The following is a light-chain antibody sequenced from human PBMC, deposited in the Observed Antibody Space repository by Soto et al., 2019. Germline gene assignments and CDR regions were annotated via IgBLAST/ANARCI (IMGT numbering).Light chain of an antibody. Sequence: QSVLTQPASVSGSPGQSITISCTGTSSDVGAYNYVSWYQQHPGKAQKLIINDVRNRPSGVSNRFSGSKSGKTASLNISGLQAEDEADYYCSSYTSGSTLDVFGTGTKVTVL. CDR1: SSDVGAYNY. J-gene: IGLJ1*01. CDR2: DVR. CDR3: SSYTSGSTLDV. V-gene: IGLV2-14*01.